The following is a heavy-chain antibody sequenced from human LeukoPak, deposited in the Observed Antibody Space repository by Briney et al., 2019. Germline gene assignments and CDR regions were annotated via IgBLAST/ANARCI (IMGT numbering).Heavy chain of an antibody. CDR1: GGSISSSSYY. V-gene: IGHV4-39*01. D-gene: IGHD6-19*01. Sequence: PSETLSLTCTVSGGSISSSSYYWGWIRQPPGKGLEWIGSIYYSGSTYYNPSLKSRVTISVDTSKNQFSLKLSSVTAADTAVYYCARLSVAGNWFDPWGQGTLVTVSS. J-gene: IGHJ5*02. CDR3: ARLSVAGNWFDP. CDR2: IYYSGST.